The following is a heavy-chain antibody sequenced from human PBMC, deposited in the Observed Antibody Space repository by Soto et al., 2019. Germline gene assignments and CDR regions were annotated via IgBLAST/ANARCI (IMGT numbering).Heavy chain of an antibody. J-gene: IGHJ4*02. V-gene: IGHV4-39*02. CDR2: IYYTGTT. CDR1: GGSISSSTYH. CDR3: SRERESASEH. Sequence: QLQLQESGPGLVKPSETLSLTCTVSGGSISSSTYHWAWIRQPPGKGLEWIARIYYTGTTYYSPSRKSRVTISVDASKNRFYLKLSSVTAADTAVYYCSRERESASEHWGQGTRVTVSS.